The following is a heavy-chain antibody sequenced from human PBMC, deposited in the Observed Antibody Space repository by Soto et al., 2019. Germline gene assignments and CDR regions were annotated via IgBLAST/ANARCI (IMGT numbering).Heavy chain of an antibody. CDR2: IYYSGST. V-gene: IGHV4-59*08. J-gene: IGHJ4*02. D-gene: IGHD3-22*01. Sequence: SETLSLTCTVSGGSISSYYWSWIRQPPGKGLEWIGYIYYSGSTNYNPSLKSRVTISVDTSKNQFSLKPSSVTAADTAVYYCAKAYDSSGYPSSNWGQGTLVTVS. CDR3: AKAYDSSGYPSSN. CDR1: GGSISSYY.